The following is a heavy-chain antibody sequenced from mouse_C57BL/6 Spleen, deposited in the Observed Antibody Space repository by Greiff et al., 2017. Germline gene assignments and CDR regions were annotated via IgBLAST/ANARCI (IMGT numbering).Heavy chain of an antibody. D-gene: IGHD2-4*01. CDR3: TTHSSYDYDNAMDY. CDR1: GFNIKDDY. J-gene: IGHJ4*01. V-gene: IGHV14-4*01. CDR2: IDPENGDT. Sequence: VQLQQSGAELVRPGASVKLSCTASGFNIKDDYMHWVKQRPEQGLEWIGWIDPENGDTEYASKFQGKATITADTSSNTAYLQLSSLTSEDTAVYYCTTHSSYDYDNAMDYWGQGTSVTVSS.